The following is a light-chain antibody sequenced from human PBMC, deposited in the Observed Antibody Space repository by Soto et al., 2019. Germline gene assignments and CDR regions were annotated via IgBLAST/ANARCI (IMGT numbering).Light chain of an antibody. Sequence: EVVLTQSPGTLSLSPGARATLSCRASQSVKDNHLAWYQQKGGQAPRLLIYGASTRATGVPERFSGSGFGTACTLTINRPAPNDFALYYCEHSGGSPPRGTFGPGNTVEI. V-gene: IGKV3-20*01. CDR1: QSVKDNH. J-gene: IGKJ3*01. CDR3: EHSGGSPPRGT. CDR2: GAS.